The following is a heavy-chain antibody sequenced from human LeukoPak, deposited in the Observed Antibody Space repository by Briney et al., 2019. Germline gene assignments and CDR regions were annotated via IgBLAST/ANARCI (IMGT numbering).Heavy chain of an antibody. V-gene: IGHV4-39*07. J-gene: IGHJ3*02. D-gene: IGHD3-10*01. CDR1: GGSISSGSNY. CDR3: ARSDGYGLVDI. CDR2: IYSSGST. Sequence: SETLSLTCSVSGGSISSGSNYWVWIRQPPGKTLEWIGCIYSSGSTYYNSSLKSRLFILMDTSKNHFSLTLTSVTAADTALYYCARSDGYGLVDIWGQGTMVTFSS.